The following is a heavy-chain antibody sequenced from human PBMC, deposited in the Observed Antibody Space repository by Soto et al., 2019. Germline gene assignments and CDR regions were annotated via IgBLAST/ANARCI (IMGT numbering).Heavy chain of an antibody. CDR2: IMPIFGTG. J-gene: IGHJ4*02. CDR1: GGTFSSYA. Sequence: WASVKVSCKASGGTFSSYAISWVRQAPGQGLEWMGGIMPIFGTGNYAQKFQGRVTINADKSTSTAYMELSSLTSEDTAVYYCARSRYCSGGSCYNFDSWGQGTLVTVSS. D-gene: IGHD2-15*01. CDR3: ARSRYCSGGSCYNFDS. V-gene: IGHV1-69*06.